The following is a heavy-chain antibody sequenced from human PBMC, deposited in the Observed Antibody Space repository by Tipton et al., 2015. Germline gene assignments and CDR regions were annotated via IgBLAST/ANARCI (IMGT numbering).Heavy chain of an antibody. CDR1: GFSFSTYK. CDR2: IRSNGDRT. J-gene: IGHJ3*01. D-gene: IGHD1-26*01. V-gene: IGHV3-23*01. Sequence: SLRLSCAASGFSFSTYKMSWVRQAPGKGLEWVSGIRSNGDRTYYAGSVKGRFTISRDNSKNTPSLQMNSLRAEDTAVYYCAKVVRSGIGSPLAFEVWGQGTMVTVSS. CDR3: AKVVRSGIGSPLAFEV.